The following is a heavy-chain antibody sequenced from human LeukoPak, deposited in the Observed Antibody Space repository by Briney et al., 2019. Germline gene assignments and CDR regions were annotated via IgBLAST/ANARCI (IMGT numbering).Heavy chain of an antibody. CDR3: ARPVDSSGYYLFDY. CDR2: MNPNSGNT. CDR1: GYTFTSYD. D-gene: IGHD3-22*01. V-gene: IGHV1-8*01. Sequence: ASVKVSCKASGYTFTSYDINWVRQATGQGLEWMGWMNPNSGNTGYAQKFQGRVTMTRNTSISTAYMELSSLRSEDTAVYYCARPVDSSGYYLFDYWGQGTLVTVSS. J-gene: IGHJ4*02.